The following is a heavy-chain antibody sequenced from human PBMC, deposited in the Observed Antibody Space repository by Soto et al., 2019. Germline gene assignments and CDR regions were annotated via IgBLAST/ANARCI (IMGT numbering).Heavy chain of an antibody. CDR3: ARTYYDILTAYYPTPYYFDY. V-gene: IGHV1-46*01. J-gene: IGHJ4*02. CDR1: GYTFTSYY. D-gene: IGHD3-9*01. Sequence: AAVKVSCKASGYTFTSYYMHWVRQAPGQGLEWMGIINPSGGSTSYAQKFQGRVTMTRDTSTSTVYMELSSLRSEDTAVYYCARTYYDILTAYYPTPYYFDYWGQGTLVTVSS. CDR2: INPSGGST.